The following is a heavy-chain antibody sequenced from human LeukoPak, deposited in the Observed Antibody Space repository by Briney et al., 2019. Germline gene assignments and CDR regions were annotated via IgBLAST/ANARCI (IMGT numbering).Heavy chain of an antibody. CDR3: ARTNFWSGYYFFDY. J-gene: IGHJ4*02. CDR2: IYHSGST. Sequence: SETLSLTCAVSGYSISSGYYWAWIRQPPGKGGEWIGSIYHSGSTYYTPSLKSRVTISVDTSKNQFSLKLSSVTAADTAVYYCARTNFWSGYYFFDYWGQGTLVTVSS. V-gene: IGHV4-38-2*01. D-gene: IGHD3-3*01. CDR1: GYSISSGYY.